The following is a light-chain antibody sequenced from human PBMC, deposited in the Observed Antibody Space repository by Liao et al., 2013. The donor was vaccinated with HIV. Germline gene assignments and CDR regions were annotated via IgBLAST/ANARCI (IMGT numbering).Light chain of an antibody. J-gene: IGLJ1*01. V-gene: IGLV3-21*04. Sequence: SYELTQPPSVSVAPGETASITCGGDYIGNKGVYWYQQRPGQAPLMVIFYDSDRPSGIPERFSGSNSGNTATLTISRVEAGDEADYYCQVWDSSSALYVFGTGTKVTVL. CDR3: QVWDSSSALYV. CDR1: YIGNKG. CDR2: YDS.